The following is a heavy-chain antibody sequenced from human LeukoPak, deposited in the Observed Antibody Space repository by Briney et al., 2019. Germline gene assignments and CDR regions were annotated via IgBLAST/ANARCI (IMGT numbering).Heavy chain of an antibody. CDR2: ISGSGST. Sequence: GGSLRLSCAASGFTFSSYAMSWVRQAPGKGLEWVSAISGSGSTYYADSVRGRFTISRDNSKNTLYLQMNSLRAEDTAVYHCAKQYSSSWHYFDYWGQGTLVTVSS. V-gene: IGHV3-23*01. J-gene: IGHJ4*02. D-gene: IGHD6-13*01. CDR1: GFTFSSYA. CDR3: AKQYSSSWHYFDY.